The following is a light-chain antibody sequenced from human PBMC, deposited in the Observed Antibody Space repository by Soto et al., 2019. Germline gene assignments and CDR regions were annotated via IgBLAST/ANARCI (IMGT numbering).Light chain of an antibody. CDR2: GNN. CDR1: NSNIGSNH. Sequence: QAVVTQPPSASGTPGQRVAISCSGSNSNIGSNHVNWYQQLPGTAPKLLIYGNNQRPSGVPNRFSGSRSGTSASLAISGLKSEDEADYYCAAWDDSLNGLVLSGGGTKLTVL. V-gene: IGLV1-44*01. CDR3: AAWDDSLNGLVL. J-gene: IGLJ2*01.